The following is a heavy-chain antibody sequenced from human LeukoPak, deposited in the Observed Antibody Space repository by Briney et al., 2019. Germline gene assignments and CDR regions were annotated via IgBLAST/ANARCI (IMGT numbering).Heavy chain of an antibody. CDR1: LYTLTVLS. CDR3: ATGPIIFGY. V-gene: IGHV1-24*01. CDR2: FDPEDGET. J-gene: IGHJ4*02. Sequence: ASVNVSCKVSLYTLTVLSMHGVPHAPGKALEWMGGFDPEDGETIYAQKFQGRVTMPEDTSTATAYMELSSLRSEDTAVYYCATGPIIFGYWGQGTLVTVSS. D-gene: IGHD3-9*01.